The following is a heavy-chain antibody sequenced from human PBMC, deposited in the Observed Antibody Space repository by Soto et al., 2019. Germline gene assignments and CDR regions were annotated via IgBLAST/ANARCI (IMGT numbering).Heavy chain of an antibody. CDR3: ARGGYYDSSGYYYGLDY. D-gene: IGHD3-22*01. V-gene: IGHV4-31*03. CDR2: IYYSGST. Sequence: SETLSLTCTVSGGSISSGGYYWSWIRQHPGKGLEWIGYIYYSGSTYYNPSLKSRVTISVDTSKNQFSLKLSSVTAADTAVYYCARGGYYDSSGYYYGLDYWGQGTLVTVSS. J-gene: IGHJ4*02. CDR1: GGSISSGGYY.